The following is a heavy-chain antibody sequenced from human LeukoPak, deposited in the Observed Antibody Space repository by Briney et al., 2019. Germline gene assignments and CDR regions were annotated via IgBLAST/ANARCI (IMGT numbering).Heavy chain of an antibody. CDR3: ARETSSGYPYYFDY. D-gene: IGHD3-22*01. Sequence: ASETLSLTCTVSGGSITNYFWSWIRQPAGKGLEWIGRIYTSGSTNYNPSLKSRVTISVDKSKNQFSLKLSSVTAADTAVYYCARETSSGYPYYFDYWGQGTLVTVSS. V-gene: IGHV4-4*07. CDR2: IYTSGST. J-gene: IGHJ4*02. CDR1: GGSITNYF.